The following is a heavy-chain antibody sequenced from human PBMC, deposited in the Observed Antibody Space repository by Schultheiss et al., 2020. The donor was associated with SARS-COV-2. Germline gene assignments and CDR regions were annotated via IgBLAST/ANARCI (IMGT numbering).Heavy chain of an antibody. CDR1: GFTFSSYW. Sequence: GGSLRLSCAASGFTFSSYWMHWVRQAPGKGLVWVSRINSDGSSTSYADSVKGRFTISRDNAKNTLYLQMNSLKTEDTAVYYCTTDGGWLPHYYYYYGMDVWGQGTTVTVSS. D-gene: IGHD5-12*01. CDR3: TTDGGWLPHYYYYYGMDV. CDR2: INSDGSST. J-gene: IGHJ6*02. V-gene: IGHV3-74*01.